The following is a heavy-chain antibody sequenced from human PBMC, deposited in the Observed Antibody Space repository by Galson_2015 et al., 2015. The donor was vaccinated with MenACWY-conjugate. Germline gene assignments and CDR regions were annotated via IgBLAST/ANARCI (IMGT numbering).Heavy chain of an antibody. CDR3: ASEDYYYDSSSRRKLSMDY. V-gene: IGHV3-7*03. CDR2: IKPGGSEK. Sequence: SLRLSCAVSGFTFSRYWMHWVRQAPGKGLEWVADIKPGGSEKYYADSVKGRFNISRGNVKNSLYLQMNSLRAEDTAVYYCASEDYYYDSSSRRKLSMDYWGQGTLVTVSS. CDR1: GFTFSRYW. J-gene: IGHJ4*02. D-gene: IGHD3-22*01.